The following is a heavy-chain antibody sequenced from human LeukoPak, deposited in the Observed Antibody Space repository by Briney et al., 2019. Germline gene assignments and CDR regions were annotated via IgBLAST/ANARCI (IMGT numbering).Heavy chain of an antibody. D-gene: IGHD6-13*01. CDR1: GFTFSSYE. CDR3: ARDRSVGSSSWYWGHYYYYGMDV. Sequence: PGGSLRLSCAASGFTFSSYEMNWVRQAPGKGLEWVSYISSSGSTIYYADSVKGRFTISRDNAKNSLYLQMNSLRAEDTAVYYCARDRSVGSSSWYWGHYYYYGMDVWGQGTTVTVSS. CDR2: ISSSGSTI. J-gene: IGHJ6*02. V-gene: IGHV3-48*03.